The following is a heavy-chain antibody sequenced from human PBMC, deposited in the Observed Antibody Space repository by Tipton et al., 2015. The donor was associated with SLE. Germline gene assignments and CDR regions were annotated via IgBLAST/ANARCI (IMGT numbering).Heavy chain of an antibody. CDR1: GGSISSYY. CDR3: AREFLNPVTTVHYYFDL. Sequence: GLVKPSEILSLTCTVSGGSISSYYWSWIRQPAGGGLEWIGRIYTNENTNYNPSLKSRVTMSVDTSKNHFSLKLISVTAADTAVYYCAREFLNPVTTVHYYFDLWGRGTLVTVSS. V-gene: IGHV4-4*07. D-gene: IGHD4-11*01. J-gene: IGHJ2*01. CDR2: IYTNENT.